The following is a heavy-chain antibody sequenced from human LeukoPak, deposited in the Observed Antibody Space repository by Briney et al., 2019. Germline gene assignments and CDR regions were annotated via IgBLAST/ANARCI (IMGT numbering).Heavy chain of an antibody. V-gene: IGHV3-53*01. Sequence: SGGSLRLSCAASGFTVSSNLMSWGRQVGGKGLAWVSVIYSGCSTYYADSVKGRFTISRDNSKSTLYIQMNSLRAEDTAVYYCARAKPKNMVRGLIMRRESRYYFDYWGQGTLVTVSS. CDR2: IYSGCST. CDR1: GFTVSSNL. CDR3: ARAKPKNMVRGLIMRRESRYYFDY. J-gene: IGHJ4*02. D-gene: IGHD3-10*01.